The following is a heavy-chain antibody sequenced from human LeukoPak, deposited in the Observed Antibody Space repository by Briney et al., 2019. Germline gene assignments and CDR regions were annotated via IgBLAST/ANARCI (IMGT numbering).Heavy chain of an antibody. V-gene: IGHV3-33*01. CDR3: ARGLSGYCSGGSCYSGWFDP. Sequence: PGGSLRLSCAASGFTFSSYGMHWVRQAPGKGLEWVAVIWYDGSNKYYADSVKGRFTISRDNSKNTLYLQMNSLRAEDTAVYYCARGLSGYCSGGSCYSGWFDPWGQGTLVTVSS. CDR2: IWYDGSNK. CDR1: GFTFSSYG. J-gene: IGHJ5*02. D-gene: IGHD2-15*01.